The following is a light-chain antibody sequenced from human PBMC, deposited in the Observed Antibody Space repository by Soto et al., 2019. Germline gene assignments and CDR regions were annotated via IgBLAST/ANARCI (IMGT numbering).Light chain of an antibody. V-gene: IGKV3-15*01. Sequence: EIVMTQSPATLSVSPGERATLSCRASQSMGSNLAWYQQKPGQAPRLLIYGASTRATGIPARFSGSGSGTEFTLTISRLEPEDFAVYYCQQRSNWPITFGQGTRLEIK. J-gene: IGKJ5*01. CDR3: QQRSNWPIT. CDR2: GAS. CDR1: QSMGSN.